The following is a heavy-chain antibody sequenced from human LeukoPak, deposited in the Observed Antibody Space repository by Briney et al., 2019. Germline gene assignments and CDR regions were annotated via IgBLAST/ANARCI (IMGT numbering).Heavy chain of an antibody. CDR2: INYSGNT. J-gene: IGHJ4*02. D-gene: IGHD6-6*01. Sequence: SETLSLTCTVSGGSIRSHYWSWIRQPPGKGLEWIGYINYSGNTDYNPSLKSRVTVSVDTSKNQFSLNLRSVTAADAAVYYCARGAVNVAARYFDWWGQGTLVTVSS. V-gene: IGHV4-59*11. CDR3: ARGAVNVAARYFDW. CDR1: GGSIRSHY.